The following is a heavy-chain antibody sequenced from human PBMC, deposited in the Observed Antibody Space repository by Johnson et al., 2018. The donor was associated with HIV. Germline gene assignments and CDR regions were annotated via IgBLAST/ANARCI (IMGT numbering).Heavy chain of an antibody. Sequence: VQLVESGGGLVQPGGSLRLSCAASGFTFSSYWMSWVRQAPGKGLEWVANIKQDESEKYYADSVKGRFTISRDNSKNTLYLQMNSLRAEDTAVYYCARDLLRLLEWLYRPGAFDIWGQGTMVTVSS. V-gene: IGHV3-7*01. J-gene: IGHJ3*02. CDR1: GFTFSSYW. D-gene: IGHD3-3*01. CDR2: IKQDESEK. CDR3: ARDLLRLLEWLYRPGAFDI.